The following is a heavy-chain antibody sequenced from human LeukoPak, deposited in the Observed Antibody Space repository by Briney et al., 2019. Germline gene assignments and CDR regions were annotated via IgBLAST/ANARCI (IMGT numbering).Heavy chain of an antibody. CDR3: ARSIRGYSSGWYYFDY. J-gene: IGHJ4*02. Sequence: SETLSLTCTVSGGSVSDYYWGWIRQPPGKGLEWIGSIYYSGSTYYNPSLKSRVTISVDTSKNQFSVKLSSVTAADTAVYYCARSIRGYSSGWYYFDYWGQGTLVTVSS. V-gene: IGHV4-39*07. CDR1: GGSVSDYY. D-gene: IGHD6-19*01. CDR2: IYYSGST.